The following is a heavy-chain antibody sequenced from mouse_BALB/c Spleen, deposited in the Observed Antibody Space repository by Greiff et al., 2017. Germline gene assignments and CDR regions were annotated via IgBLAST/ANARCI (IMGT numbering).Heavy chain of an antibody. Sequence: VQLQESGPGLVAPSQSLSITCTVSGFSLTSYGVHWVRQPPGKGLEWLGVIWAGGSTNYNSALMSRLSISKDNSKSQVFSKMNSLQTDDTAMYYCARENYYALDYWGQGTPVTVSS. J-gene: IGHJ4*01. CDR2: IWAGGST. CDR1: GFSLTSYG. V-gene: IGHV2-9*02. CDR3: ARENYYALDY.